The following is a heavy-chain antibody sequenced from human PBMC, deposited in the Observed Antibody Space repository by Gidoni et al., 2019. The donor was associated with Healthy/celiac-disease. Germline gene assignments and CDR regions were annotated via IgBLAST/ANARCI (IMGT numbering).Heavy chain of an antibody. CDR2: ISGSGGST. V-gene: IGHV3-23*04. Sequence: EVQLVESGGGLVQPGGSLRLSCAASGFTFSSYSMSWVRQAPGKGLEWVSAISGSGGSTYYADSVKGRFTISRDNSKNTLYLQMNSLRAEDTAVYYCAKDRRIAVAGRGGYFQHWGQGTLVTVSS. D-gene: IGHD6-19*01. CDR3: AKDRRIAVAGRGGYFQH. J-gene: IGHJ1*01. CDR1: GFTFSSYS.